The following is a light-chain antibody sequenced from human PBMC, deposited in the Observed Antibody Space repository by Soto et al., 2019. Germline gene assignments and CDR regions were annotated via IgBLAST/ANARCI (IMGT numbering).Light chain of an antibody. CDR2: AAS. CDR1: QGIRKD. V-gene: IGKV1-6*01. J-gene: IGKJ4*01. Sequence: AIQMTQSPSSLSASVGDRVTITCRASQGIRKDLDWFQQKPGKAPKLLIYAASNLQSGVPARFSGSGSGTDFTLTISSLQPEDFATYYCQQLNSYPLTFGGGTKVEIK. CDR3: QQLNSYPLT.